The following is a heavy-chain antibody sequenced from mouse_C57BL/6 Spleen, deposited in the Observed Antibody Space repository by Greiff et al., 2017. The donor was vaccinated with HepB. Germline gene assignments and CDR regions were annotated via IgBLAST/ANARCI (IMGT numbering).Heavy chain of an antibody. CDR1: GFTFSSYA. Sequence: EVQVVESGGGLVKPGGSLKLSCAASGFTFSSYAMSWVRQTPEKRLEWVATISDGGSYTYYPDNVKGRFTISRDNAKNNLYLQMNHLKSEDTAIYYCARDAYYVWYFDVWGTGTTVTVSS. CDR2: ISDGGSYT. J-gene: IGHJ1*03. D-gene: IGHD1-1*01. V-gene: IGHV5-4*01. CDR3: ARDAYYVWYFDV.